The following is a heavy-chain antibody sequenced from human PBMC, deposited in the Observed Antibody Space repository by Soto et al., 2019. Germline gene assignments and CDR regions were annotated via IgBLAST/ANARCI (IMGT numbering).Heavy chain of an antibody. D-gene: IGHD3-3*01. CDR2: ISGSGGST. J-gene: IGHJ6*03. V-gene: IGHV3-23*01. CDR1: GFTFSSYA. Sequence: GESLKISCAASGFTFSSYAMSWVRQAPGKGLEWVSAISGSGGSTYYADSVKGRFTISRDNSKNTLYLQMNSRRAEDTAVYYCAKKYGDFWSGYYTTYYYYYMDVWGKGTTVTVSS. CDR3: AKKYGDFWSGYYTTYYYYYMDV.